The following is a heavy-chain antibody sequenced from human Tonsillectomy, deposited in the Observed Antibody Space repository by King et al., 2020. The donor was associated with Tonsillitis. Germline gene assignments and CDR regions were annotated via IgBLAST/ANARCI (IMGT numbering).Heavy chain of an antibody. V-gene: IGHV4-59*01. D-gene: IGHD6-6*01. CDR3: ARGFGITARPFDY. Sequence: QLQESGPGLVKPSETLSLTCTVSGGSISSYCWSWIRQPPGKGLEWIGDIYYSGSPNYNPSLKSRVTISLNTSKNQFSLRLGSVTAADTAVYYCARGFGITARPFDYWGQGTLVTVSS. J-gene: IGHJ4*02. CDR2: IYYSGSP. CDR1: GGSISSYC.